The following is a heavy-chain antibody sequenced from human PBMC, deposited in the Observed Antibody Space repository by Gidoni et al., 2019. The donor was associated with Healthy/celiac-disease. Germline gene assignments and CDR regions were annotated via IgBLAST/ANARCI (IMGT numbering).Heavy chain of an antibody. J-gene: IGHJ4*02. CDR2: ISAYNGNT. Sequence: HVQLVQSGAEVKKPGASVKVSCKASGYTFTSYGITWVRQAPGQGLEWMGWISAYNGNTNYGQKIQGRVTMITDTSTSTAYMELRSLRSDDTAVYYCARQGYGGYSGYHFDSWGQGTLVTVSS. V-gene: IGHV1-18*01. CDR1: GYTFTSYG. D-gene: IGHD4-17*01. CDR3: ARQGYGGYSGYHFDS.